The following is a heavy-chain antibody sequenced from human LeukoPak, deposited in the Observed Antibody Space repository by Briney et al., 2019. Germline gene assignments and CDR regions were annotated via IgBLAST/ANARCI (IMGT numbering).Heavy chain of an antibody. D-gene: IGHD6-6*01. CDR2: ISYDGSNK. J-gene: IGHJ4*02. V-gene: IGHV3-30-3*01. CDR1: GFTFSSYA. CDR3: ARVALMYSSSPLDY. Sequence: GGSLRLSCAASGFTFSSYAMHWVRQAPGKGLEWVAVISYDGSNKYYADSVKGRFTISRDNSKNTLYLQMNSLRAEDTAVYYCARVALMYSSSPLDYWGQGTLVTVSS.